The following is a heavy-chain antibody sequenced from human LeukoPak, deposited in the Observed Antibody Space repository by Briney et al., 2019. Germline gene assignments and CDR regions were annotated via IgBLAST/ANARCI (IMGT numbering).Heavy chain of an antibody. Sequence: PGGSLRLSCAASGFTFDNYWMHWIRQAPGKGLEWVANIKKDGSKTYYVDSVKGRFTISRGNAKNSLYLEMNTLRAEDTAVYFCTRSEGSGWDYWGQGTQVTVSS. CDR1: GFTFDNYW. CDR2: IKKDGSKT. J-gene: IGHJ4*02. V-gene: IGHV3-7*01. CDR3: TRSEGSGWDY. D-gene: IGHD6-19*01.